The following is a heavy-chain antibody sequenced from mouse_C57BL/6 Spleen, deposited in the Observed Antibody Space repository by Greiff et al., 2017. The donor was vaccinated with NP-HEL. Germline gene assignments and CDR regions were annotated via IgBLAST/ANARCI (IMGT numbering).Heavy chain of an antibody. CDR1: GFNIKDDY. J-gene: IGHJ4*01. D-gene: IGHD2-4*01. CDR2: IDPENGDT. Sequence: EVQLQQSGAELVRPGASVKLSCTASGFNIKDDYMHWVKQRPEQGLEWIGWIDPENGDTEYASKFQGKATITADTSSNTAYLQLSSLTSEYTAVYYCTRGLRVYYDAMDYWGQGTSVTVSS. CDR3: TRGLRVYYDAMDY. V-gene: IGHV14-4*01.